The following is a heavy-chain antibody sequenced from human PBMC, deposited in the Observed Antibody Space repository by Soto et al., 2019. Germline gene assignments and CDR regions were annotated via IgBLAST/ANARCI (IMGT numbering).Heavy chain of an antibody. D-gene: IGHD2-8*01. V-gene: IGHV1-69*06. CDR1: GDTFTTNR. J-gene: IGHJ4*02. CDR3: ARGLLYATTDFDY. CDR2: IIPVVGTT. Sequence: QVQLVQSGAEVKKPGSSVKVSCKASGDTFTTNRLNWVRQAPGQGLEWMGGIIPVVGTTKYAQKYQDRVTITGDKSTNTAYMELSSLRSDDTAVYYCARGLLYATTDFDYWGQGTPVTVSS.